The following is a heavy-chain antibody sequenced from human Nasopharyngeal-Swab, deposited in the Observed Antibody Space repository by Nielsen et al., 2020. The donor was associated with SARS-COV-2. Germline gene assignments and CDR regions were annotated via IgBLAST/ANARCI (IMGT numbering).Heavy chain of an antibody. J-gene: IGHJ6*02. CDR2: IYSGGST. D-gene: IGHD1-1*01. CDR3: TTGTTGNPTYYYYYGMDV. V-gene: IGHV3-53*01. Sequence: VRQAPGKGLEWVSVIYSGGSTYYADSVKGRFTISRDNSKNTLYLQMNSLRAEDTAVYYCTTGTTGNPTYYYYYGMDVWGQGTTVTVFS.